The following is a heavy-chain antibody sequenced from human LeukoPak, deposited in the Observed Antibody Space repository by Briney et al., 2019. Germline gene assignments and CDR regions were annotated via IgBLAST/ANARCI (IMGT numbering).Heavy chain of an antibody. CDR2: IYASGST. D-gene: IGHD3-3*01. V-gene: IGHV4-61*02. CDR1: GGSIGRDNYY. Sequence: SETLSLTCTVSGGSIGRDNYYWPWIRQPAGKGLEWIGRIYASGSTNYNPSLNSRVTMSVDASKNQFSLELSSVTAADTAVYYCARKNTRTYHDIWRAPGPAKYHSYYMDVWGKGTTVTVSS. J-gene: IGHJ6*03. CDR3: ARKNTRTYHDIWRAPGPAKYHSYYMDV.